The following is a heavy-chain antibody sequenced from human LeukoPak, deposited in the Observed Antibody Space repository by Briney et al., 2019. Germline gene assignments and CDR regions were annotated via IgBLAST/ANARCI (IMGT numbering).Heavy chain of an antibody. D-gene: IGHD6-19*01. CDR1: GYSISSGYY. Sequence: SETLSLTCTISGYSISSGYYWGWIRQPPGKGLEWIGSIYYNPSLKSRVTISLDTSENQFSLKLSSVTAADTAVYYCARDLYSNGWGYFDYWGQGTLVTVSS. J-gene: IGHJ4*02. CDR2: IY. V-gene: IGHV4-38-2*02. CDR3: ARDLYSNGWGYFDY.